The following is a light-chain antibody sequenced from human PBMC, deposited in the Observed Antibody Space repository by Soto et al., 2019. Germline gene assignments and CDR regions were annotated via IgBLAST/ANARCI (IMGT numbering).Light chain of an antibody. CDR3: NSYTSSSTYV. CDR2: GNS. V-gene: IGLV1-40*01. Sequence: QSVLTQPPSVSGAPGQRVTIFCTGSSSNIGATYDVQWYQQLPGTAPKLLIYGNSNRPSGVPDRFSGSKSGNSASLTIPGLQAEDEADYYCNSYTSSSTYVFGTGTKVTVL. J-gene: IGLJ1*01. CDR1: SSNIGATYD.